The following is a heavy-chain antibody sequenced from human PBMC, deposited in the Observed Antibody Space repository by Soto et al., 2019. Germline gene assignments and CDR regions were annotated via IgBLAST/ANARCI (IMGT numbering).Heavy chain of an antibody. CDR3: ARDNDSSGYYNPFDY. CDR2: IWYDGSNK. J-gene: IGHJ4*02. CDR1: GFTFSSYG. V-gene: IGHV3-33*01. D-gene: IGHD3-22*01. Sequence: QVQLVESGGGVVQPGRSLRLSCAASGFTFSSYGMHWVRQAPGKGLEWVAVIWYDGSNKYYADSVKGRFTIYRDNSKNTLYLQMNSLRSEDTAVYYCARDNDSSGYYNPFDYWGQATLVTVSS.